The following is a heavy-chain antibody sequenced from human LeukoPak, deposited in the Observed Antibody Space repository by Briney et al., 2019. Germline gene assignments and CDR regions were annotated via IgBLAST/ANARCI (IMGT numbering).Heavy chain of an antibody. CDR2: IKVDGSEK. V-gene: IGHV3-7*05. CDR3: ARERSSSWFVFDY. D-gene: IGHD6-13*01. Sequence: GEYLRLSCAASGFTFNTHWMSWLRRAPGKGLEWVANIKVDGSEKYYVDSVKGRFTISRDNAKNSLYLQKNSLRAEDTAVYYCARERSSSWFVFDYWGQGTLVTVSS. CDR1: GFTFNTHW. J-gene: IGHJ4*02.